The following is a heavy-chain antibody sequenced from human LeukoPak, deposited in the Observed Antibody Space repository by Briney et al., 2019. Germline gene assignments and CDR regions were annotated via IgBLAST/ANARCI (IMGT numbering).Heavy chain of an antibody. CDR2: IIPIFGTA. CDR1: GGTFSGYA. Sequence: SVKVPCKASGGTFSGYAISWVRQAPGQGLEWMGGIIPIFGTANYAQKFQGRVTITADESTCTAYMELSSLRSEDTAVYYCTRVMVGATTDYWGQGTLVTVSS. V-gene: IGHV1-69*13. CDR3: TRVMVGATTDY. J-gene: IGHJ4*02. D-gene: IGHD1-26*01.